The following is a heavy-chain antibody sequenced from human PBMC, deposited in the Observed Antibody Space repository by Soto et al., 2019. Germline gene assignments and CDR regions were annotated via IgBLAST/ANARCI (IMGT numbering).Heavy chain of an antibody. D-gene: IGHD3-10*01. CDR2: INPSLSMS. V-gene: IGHV1-69*02. CDR1: GDTFNFYT. CDR3: ATSYGSGYRAFDS. J-gene: IGHJ4*02. Sequence: QVQLVQSGADVQRPGSSVRVSCKASGDTFNFYTINWVRQAPGQGLQWMGRINPSLSMSNYAPRFHGRVTMTADKSTSTAYIEQSSLRSEDTAMYYCATSYGSGYRAFDSWGQGALVTVSS.